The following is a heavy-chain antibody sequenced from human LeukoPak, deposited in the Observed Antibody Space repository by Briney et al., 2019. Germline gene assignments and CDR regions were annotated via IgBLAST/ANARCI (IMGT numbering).Heavy chain of an antibody. CDR1: GGSISSSSYY. Sequence: PSETLSLTCTVSGGSISSSSYYWGWIRQPPGKGLEWIGSIYYSGSTYYNPSLKSRVTISVDTSKNQFSLKLSSVTAADTAVYYCARHAFLYSSGWYDYYYYYMDVWGKGTTVTISS. CDR3: ARHAFLYSSGWYDYYYYYMDV. D-gene: IGHD6-19*01. V-gene: IGHV4-39*01. J-gene: IGHJ6*03. CDR2: IYYSGST.